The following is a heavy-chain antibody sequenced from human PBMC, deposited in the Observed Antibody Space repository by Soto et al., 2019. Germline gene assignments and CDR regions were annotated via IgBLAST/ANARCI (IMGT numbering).Heavy chain of an antibody. Sequence: QVQLVESGGGVVQPGRSLRLSCAASGFTFSSYAMHWVRQAPGKGLEWGAVISYDGSNKYYADSVKGRFTISRDNSKNRLYLQMNGLRAEDTAVYYCARDPLWGTAMVLWYFDLWGRGTLVTVSS. D-gene: IGHD5-18*01. V-gene: IGHV3-30-3*01. CDR3: ARDPLWGTAMVLWYFDL. J-gene: IGHJ2*01. CDR1: GFTFSSYA. CDR2: ISYDGSNK.